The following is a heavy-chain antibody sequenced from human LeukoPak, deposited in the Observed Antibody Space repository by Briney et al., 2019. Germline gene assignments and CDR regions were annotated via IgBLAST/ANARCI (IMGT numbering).Heavy chain of an antibody. Sequence: PGGSLRLSWAASGXTFSYYSINWVRQAPGKGLEWVSYIGGSGNTIYYADSVKGRFTISRDNAKNSLYLQMNSLRDEDTAVYYCARKALGQGQYYFDFWGQGTLVTVSS. CDR1: GXTFSYYS. V-gene: IGHV3-48*02. CDR3: ARKALGQGQYYFDF. CDR2: IGGSGNTI. D-gene: IGHD5-24*01. J-gene: IGHJ4*02.